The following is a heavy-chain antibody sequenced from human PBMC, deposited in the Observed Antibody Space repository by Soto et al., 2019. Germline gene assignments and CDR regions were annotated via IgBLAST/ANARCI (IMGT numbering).Heavy chain of an antibody. Sequence: DVKLVESGGDLVQPGESLRLSCAASGFTFSSYWMHWFRQDPGMGLVWVATINPDGTTTQYADSVKGRFTVSRDNARTTLFLQMNGLRAQHTALYYFAKDLSWGQSDYWGRGTLVTVSS. J-gene: IGHJ4*01. V-gene: IGHV3-74*02. CDR2: INPDGTTT. CDR1: GFTFSSYW. CDR3: AKDLSWGQSDY. D-gene: IGHD3-16*01.